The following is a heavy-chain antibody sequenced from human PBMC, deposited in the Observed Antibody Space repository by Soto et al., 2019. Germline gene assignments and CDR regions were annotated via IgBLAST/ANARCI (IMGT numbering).Heavy chain of an antibody. CDR1: GFTFSSYA. CDR2: ISGSGGST. J-gene: IGHJ4*02. V-gene: IGHV3-23*01. CDR3: AKDSDIVVVVAATLDY. Sequence: EVQLLESGGGLVQPGGSLRLSCAASGFTFSSYAMSWVRQAPGKGLEWVSAISGSGGSTYYADSVKGRFTISRDNSKNTLYLQMNSLRAEDTAVYYCAKDSDIVVVVAATLDYWGQGTLVTVSS. D-gene: IGHD2-15*01.